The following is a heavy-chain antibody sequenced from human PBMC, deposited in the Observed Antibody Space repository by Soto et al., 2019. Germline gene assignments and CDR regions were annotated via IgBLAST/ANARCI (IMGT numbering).Heavy chain of an antibody. CDR2: IYYSGST. CDR3: ARQTVTISYHAREKGDAFDI. D-gene: IGHD4-4*01. J-gene: IGHJ3*02. Sequence: SETLSLTCTVSGGSISSYYWSWIRQPPGKGLEWIGYIYYSGSTNYNPSLKSRVTISVDTSKNQFSLKLSSVTAADTAVYYCARQTVTISYHAREKGDAFDIWGQGTMVTVSS. V-gene: IGHV4-59*01. CDR1: GGSISSYY.